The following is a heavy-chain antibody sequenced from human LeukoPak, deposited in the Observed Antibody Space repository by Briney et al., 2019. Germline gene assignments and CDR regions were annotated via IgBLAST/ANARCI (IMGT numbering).Heavy chain of an antibody. CDR1: GDSIYSSY. Sequence: SETLSLTCTVSGDSIYSSYWTWIRQPAGKALEWIGRVYTSGNTKYNPSLKSRVTISVDKSKNQFSLKVNSVTAADTAVYYCARDQTATGYFDYWGQGALVTVSS. CDR3: ARDQTATGYFDY. V-gene: IGHV4-4*07. CDR2: VYTSGNT. J-gene: IGHJ4*02. D-gene: IGHD2-21*02.